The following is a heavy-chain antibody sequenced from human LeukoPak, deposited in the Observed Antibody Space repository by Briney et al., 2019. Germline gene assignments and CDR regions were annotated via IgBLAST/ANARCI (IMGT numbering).Heavy chain of an antibody. CDR2: INGSGGGT. J-gene: IGHJ6*03. CDR1: GFTFSSYA. V-gene: IGHV3-23*01. CDR3: ANRGDYSNHYYFYYMDV. Sequence: GGSLRLSCAASGFTFSSYAMSWVRQGPGKGLEWVSAINGSGGGTNYADSVKGRFTISRDNSKNTLYLQMNSLRAEDTAVYYCANRGDYSNHYYFYYMDVWGKGTTVTVSS. D-gene: IGHD4-11*01.